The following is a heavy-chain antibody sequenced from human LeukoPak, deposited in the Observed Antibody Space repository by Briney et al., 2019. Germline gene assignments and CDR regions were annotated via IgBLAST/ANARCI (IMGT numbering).Heavy chain of an antibody. Sequence: PGGSLRLSCAASGFTFSTYFMHWVRQAPGKGLEWVADIASDGSHIFYVESVKGRFTISRDNSKNTLYLQMNSLRAEDTAVYFCARERQDTILHSGAFDIWGQGTMVTVSS. CDR1: GFTFSTYF. CDR2: IASDGSHI. V-gene: IGHV3-30-3*01. J-gene: IGHJ3*02. D-gene: IGHD2-21*01. CDR3: ARERQDTILHSGAFDI.